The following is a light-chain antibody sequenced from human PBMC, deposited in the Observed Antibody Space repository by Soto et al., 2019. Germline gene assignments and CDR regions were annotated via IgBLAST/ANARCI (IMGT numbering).Light chain of an antibody. CDR3: VSYAGSNKV. CDR1: SSDVGGSNF. CDR2: DVA. V-gene: IGLV2-14*03. J-gene: IGLJ3*02. Sequence: QSVLTQPASVSDSPGQSITISCTGTSSDVGGSNFVSWYQQHPGKPPKLIIYDVANRPSGVSNRFSGSKSGSTASLIISRLQTEDEADYYCVSYAGSNKVFGGGTKVTVL.